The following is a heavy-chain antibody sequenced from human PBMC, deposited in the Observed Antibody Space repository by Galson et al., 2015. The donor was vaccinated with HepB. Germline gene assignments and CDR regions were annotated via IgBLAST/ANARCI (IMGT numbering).Heavy chain of an antibody. J-gene: IGHJ5*02. CDR1: GFSFRSSA. Sequence: SLRLSCAASGFSFRSSAMHWVRQAPGKGLEWVAVISYDGIYKFYVEAVKGRFTISRDNSKNTLYLQMNSLRAEDTALYYCVKPSSTYQLLPNWFDPWGQGTLVTVSS. V-gene: IGHV3-30*18. CDR2: ISYDGIYK. CDR3: VKPSSTYQLLPNWFDP. D-gene: IGHD2-2*01.